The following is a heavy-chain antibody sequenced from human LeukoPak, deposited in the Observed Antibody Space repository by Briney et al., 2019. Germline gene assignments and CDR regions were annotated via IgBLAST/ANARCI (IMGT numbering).Heavy chain of an antibody. J-gene: IGHJ4*02. Sequence: PGGSLRLSCAASGFTFSSYAMHWVRQAPGKGLEWVAVISYDGSNKYYADPVKGRFTISRDNSKNTLYLQMNSLRAEDTAVYYCARDGRNGGNSAMDYWGQGTLVTVSS. CDR1: GFTFSSYA. CDR3: ARDGRNGGNSAMDY. D-gene: IGHD4-23*01. CDR2: ISYDGSNK. V-gene: IGHV3-30*01.